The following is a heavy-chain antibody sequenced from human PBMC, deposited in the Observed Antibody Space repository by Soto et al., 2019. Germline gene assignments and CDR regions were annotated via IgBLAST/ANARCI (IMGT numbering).Heavy chain of an antibody. V-gene: IGHV1-46*04. CDR1: GANYTNYY. D-gene: IGHD2-15*01. CDR3: ARPDCSGDSWYGFPY. J-gene: IGHJ4*02. Sequence: SVKAFCKASGANYTNYYIHWERQAHGQGLEWMGIINPSGGSTSYAQKLQGRVTMIRDTSTSAVYMELSSLRSKDTAIYYCARPDCSGDSWYGFPYWGQGTLVTVSS. CDR2: INPSGGST.